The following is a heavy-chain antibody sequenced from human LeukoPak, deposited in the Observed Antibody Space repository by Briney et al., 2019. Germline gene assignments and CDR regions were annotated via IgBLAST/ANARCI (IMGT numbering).Heavy chain of an antibody. J-gene: IGHJ6*03. CDR3: ATAPRAVGGYYYYYYRAF. Sequence: ASVKVSCKVSGYTLTELSMHWVRQAPGKGLEWMGGFDPEDGETIYAQKFQGRVTMTEDTSTDTAYMELSSLRSEDTAVYYCATAPRAVGGYYYYYYRAFWGKGPTVTVSS. V-gene: IGHV1-24*01. CDR2: FDPEDGET. CDR1: GYTLTELS.